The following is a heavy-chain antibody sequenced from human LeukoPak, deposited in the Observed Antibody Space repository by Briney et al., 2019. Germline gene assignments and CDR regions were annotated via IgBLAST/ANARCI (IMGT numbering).Heavy chain of an antibody. CDR2: IYYSGST. CDR1: GGSISSYY. V-gene: IGHV4-59*01. J-gene: IGHJ2*01. Sequence: SETLSLTCTVSGGSISSYYWSWIRQPPGKGLEWIGYIYYSGSTNYNPSLKSRVTISVDTSKNQFSLKLSSVTAADTAVYCCAREYYYDSTRYWYFDLWGRGTLVTVSS. CDR3: AREYYYDSTRYWYFDL. D-gene: IGHD3-22*01.